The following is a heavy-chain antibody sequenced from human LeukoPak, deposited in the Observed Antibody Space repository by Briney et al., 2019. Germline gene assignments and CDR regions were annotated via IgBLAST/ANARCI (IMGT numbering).Heavy chain of an antibody. CDR3: AGKLGIDAFDI. J-gene: IGHJ3*02. CDR1: GGSFSGYY. Sequence: PSETLSLTCAVYGGSFSGYYWSWIRQPPGKGLEWIGYIYYSGSTSYNPSLKSRVTISVDTSTNQFSLKLSSVTAADTAVYYCAGKLGIDAFDIWGQGTVVTVSS. V-gene: IGHV4-59*01. CDR2: IYYSGST. D-gene: IGHD7-27*01.